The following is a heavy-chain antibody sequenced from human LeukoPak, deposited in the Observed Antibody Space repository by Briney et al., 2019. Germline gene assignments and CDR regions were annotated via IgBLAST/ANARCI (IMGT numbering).Heavy chain of an antibody. Sequence: ASVKVSCKASGYTFTTYYMHWVRQAPGQGLEWLGIINPSDGGTSYAQKFQGRVTMTRDTSTSTVYMDLSSLRSEDTAVYYCAREFGYYYYGMDVWGQGTTVTVSS. V-gene: IGHV1-46*01. D-gene: IGHD3-3*01. J-gene: IGHJ6*02. CDR1: GYTFTTYY. CDR2: INPSDGGT. CDR3: AREFGYYYYGMDV.